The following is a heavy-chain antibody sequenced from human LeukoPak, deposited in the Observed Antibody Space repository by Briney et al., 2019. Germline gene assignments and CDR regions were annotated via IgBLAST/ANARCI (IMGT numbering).Heavy chain of an antibody. CDR1: GFTFRGYS. D-gene: IGHD6-13*01. CDR2: ISSGSSTI. Sequence: GGSLRLSCAASGFTFRGYSMNWVRQAPGKGLEWVSHISSGSSTIYYADSVKGRFTISRDNAKNSLFLQMNSLRAEDTAVYYCARGQLTDPRIDYWGQGTLVTVSS. J-gene: IGHJ4*02. CDR3: ARGQLTDPRIDY. V-gene: IGHV3-48*04.